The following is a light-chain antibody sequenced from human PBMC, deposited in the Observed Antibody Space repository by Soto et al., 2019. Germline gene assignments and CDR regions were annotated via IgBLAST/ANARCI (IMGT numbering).Light chain of an antibody. CDR3: QQYGTSPHT. CDR1: QSVSRSY. CDR2: GAS. Sequence: EIVLTQSPGTLSLSPGERATLSCRASQSVSRSYLAWYQQKPGQAPRLLIYGASSRAAGIPDRVSGSGSGTDFTLTISRLEPEDFAVYYCQQYGTSPHTFGQGTKLEIK. V-gene: IGKV3-20*01. J-gene: IGKJ2*01.